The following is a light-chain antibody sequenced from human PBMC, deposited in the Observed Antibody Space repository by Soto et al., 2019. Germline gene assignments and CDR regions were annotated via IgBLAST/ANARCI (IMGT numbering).Light chain of an antibody. CDR2: GAS. CDR1: QSVSSS. CDR3: QHYTNCPRR. Sequence: EIVMTQSPSTLSASPEEGVTLSCRASQSVSSSLAWYQQKPGQSPRLLIYGASTRPTGIPASFSGSGSGTDFTLTISGLQSEDFAFNYRQHYTNCPRRFVLGTKVDIK. V-gene: IGKV3-15*01. J-gene: IGKJ1*01.